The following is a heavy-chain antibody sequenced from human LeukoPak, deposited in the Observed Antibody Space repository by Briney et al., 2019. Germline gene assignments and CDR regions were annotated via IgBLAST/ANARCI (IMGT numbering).Heavy chain of an antibody. CDR1: EFTFSGYA. Sequence: PGGSLRLSCVASEFTFSGYAMHWVRQAPGKGLEWVALISYDGTNKFYADSVKGRFTISRDKTLYLQMNSLRAEDTAVYYCARVHASGSNAAFDIWGQGTMATVSS. CDR2: ISYDGTNK. V-gene: IGHV3-30-3*01. D-gene: IGHD3-10*01. J-gene: IGHJ3*02. CDR3: ARVHASGSNAAFDI.